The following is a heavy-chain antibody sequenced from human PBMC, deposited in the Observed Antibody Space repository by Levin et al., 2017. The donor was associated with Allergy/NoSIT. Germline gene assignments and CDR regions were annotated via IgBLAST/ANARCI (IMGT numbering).Heavy chain of an antibody. D-gene: IGHD6-19*01. CDR2: ISGSGGST. Sequence: GGSLRLSCAASGFTFSSYAMSWVRQAPGKGLEWVSAISGSGGSTYYADSVKGRFTISRDNSKNTLYLQMNSLRAEDTAVYYCAKEGSGWPGGSYDCYMDVWGNGTTVTVSS. CDR3: AKEGSGWPGGSYDCYMDV. J-gene: IGHJ6*03. CDR1: GFTFSSYA. V-gene: IGHV3-23*01.